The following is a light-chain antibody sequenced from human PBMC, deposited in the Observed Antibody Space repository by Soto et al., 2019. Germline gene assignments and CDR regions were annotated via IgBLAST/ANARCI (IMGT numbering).Light chain of an antibody. CDR1: KLGDKY. Sequence: SYELTQPPSVSVSRGQTASITCSGDKLGDKYACWYQQKPGQSPVLVIYQDSKRPSGIPERFSGSNSGNTATLTISGTQAMDEADYYCQAWDSSIVVVFGGGTKVTVL. V-gene: IGLV3-1*01. CDR2: QDS. J-gene: IGLJ2*01. CDR3: QAWDSSIVVV.